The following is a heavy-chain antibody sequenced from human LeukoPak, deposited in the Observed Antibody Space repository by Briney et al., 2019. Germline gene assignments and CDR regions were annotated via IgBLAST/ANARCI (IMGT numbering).Heavy chain of an antibody. Sequence: GGSLRLSCTTSGFMFDDYAMSWVRQAPGKGLEWVSGINWNGGSTGYADAVKGRFTIARDNAENSLYLQMNSLRAVDTAPYYCARVPGVAATLSSYYYGLDVCGQGTTVTVSS. J-gene: IGHJ6*02. CDR1: GFMFDDYA. V-gene: IGHV3-20*04. CDR2: INWNGGST. CDR3: ARVPGVAATLSSYYYGLDV. D-gene: IGHD2-15*01.